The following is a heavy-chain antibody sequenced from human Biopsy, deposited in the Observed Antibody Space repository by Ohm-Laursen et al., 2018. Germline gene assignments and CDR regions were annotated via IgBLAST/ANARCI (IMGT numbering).Heavy chain of an antibody. CDR1: GGSISDSTYH. D-gene: IGHD3-3*01. CDR2: IYYSGNT. V-gene: IGHV4-39*02. J-gene: IGHJ5*01. Sequence: SDTLSLTCTVSGGSISDSTYHWGWIRQSPGKGLEWIGNIYYSGNTDYSPSLKSRVTISVDTSQGLLSLDLSSVTAADTAVYYCARVRGGFLEWFDYWGQGTLVTVSS. CDR3: ARVRGGFLEWFDY.